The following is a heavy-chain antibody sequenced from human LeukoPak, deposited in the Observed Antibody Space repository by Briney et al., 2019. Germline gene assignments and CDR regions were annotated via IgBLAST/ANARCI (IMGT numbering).Heavy chain of an antibody. D-gene: IGHD6-13*01. V-gene: IGHV3-23*01. Sequence: GGSLRLSCAASGFTFSSYAMSWVRQAPGKGLEWVSAISGSGGSTYYADSVKGRFTVSRDNSKNTLYLQMNSLRAEDTAVYYCAKIPGSSWYDGPIDYWGQGTLVTVSS. CDR3: AKIPGSSWYDGPIDY. CDR2: ISGSGGST. CDR1: GFTFSSYA. J-gene: IGHJ4*02.